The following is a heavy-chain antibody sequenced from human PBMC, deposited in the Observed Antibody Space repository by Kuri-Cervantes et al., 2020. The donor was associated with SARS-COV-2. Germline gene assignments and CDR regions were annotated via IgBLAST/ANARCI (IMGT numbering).Heavy chain of an antibody. J-gene: IGHJ3*02. D-gene: IGHD3-22*01. V-gene: IGHV5-51*01. Sequence: GGSLRLSCKGSGYSFTSYWIGWARQMPGKGLEWMGIIYPGDSDTRYSPSFQGQVTISADKSISTAYLQWSSLKASDTAMYYCARPLYYYDSSGYPGSVVAFDIWGQGTMVTVSS. CDR3: ARPLYYYDSSGYPGSVVAFDI. CDR1: GYSFTSYW. CDR2: IYPGDSDT.